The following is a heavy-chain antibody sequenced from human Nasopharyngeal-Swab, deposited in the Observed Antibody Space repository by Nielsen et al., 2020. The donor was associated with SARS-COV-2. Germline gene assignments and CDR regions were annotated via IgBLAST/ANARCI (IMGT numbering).Heavy chain of an antibody. CDR3: ARDLSGYWVSFDY. V-gene: IGHV3-21*01. CDR2: ISSSSSYI. J-gene: IGHJ4*02. Sequence: WIRQPPEKGLEWVSSISSSSSYIYYADSVKGRFTISRDNAKNSLYLQMNSLRAEDTAVYYCARDLSGYWVSFDYWGQGTLVTVSS. D-gene: IGHD5-12*01.